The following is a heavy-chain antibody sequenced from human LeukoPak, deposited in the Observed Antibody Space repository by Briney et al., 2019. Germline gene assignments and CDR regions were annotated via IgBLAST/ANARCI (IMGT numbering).Heavy chain of an antibody. V-gene: IGHV3-7*01. D-gene: IGHD6-6*01. CDR1: GFTFSSYW. CDR3: ARDSPDSSSDSFDY. Sequence: GGSLRLSCAASGFTFSSYWMSWVRQAPGKGLEWVANIKQDGSEKYYVDSVKGRFTISRDNAKNTLNLQMNSLRAEDTAVYYCARDSPDSSSDSFDYWGQGTLVTVSS. CDR2: IKQDGSEK. J-gene: IGHJ4*02.